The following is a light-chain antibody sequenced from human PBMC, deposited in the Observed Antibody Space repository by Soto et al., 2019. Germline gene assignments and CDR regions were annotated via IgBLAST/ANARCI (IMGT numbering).Light chain of an antibody. CDR2: LEGSGSY. CDR3: ETWDSNTRV. V-gene: IGLV4-60*02. CDR1: SGHSSYI. Sequence: QSVLTQSSSASASLGSSVKLTCTLSSGHSSYIIAWHQQKPGKAPRYLMKLEGSGSYNKGSGVPDRFSGSSSGADRYLTISNLQFEDEADYYCETWDSNTRVFGGGTQLTVL. J-gene: IGLJ2*01.